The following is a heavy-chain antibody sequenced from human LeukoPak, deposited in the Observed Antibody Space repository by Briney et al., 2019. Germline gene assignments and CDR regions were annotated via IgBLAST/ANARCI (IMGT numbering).Heavy chain of an antibody. J-gene: IGHJ4*02. CDR3: ARCGAAVTTHFSH. D-gene: IGHD4-17*01. CDR2: ISASDGTT. V-gene: IGHV1-18*01. Sequence: GASVKVSCKASGYSFSNYGITWARQAPGQGLETMGWISASDGTTNYAQKVQGRVIMTTDTSTSTAYMELRSLRSDDTAVYYCARCGAAVTTHFSHWGQGTLVTVSS. CDR1: GYSFSNYG.